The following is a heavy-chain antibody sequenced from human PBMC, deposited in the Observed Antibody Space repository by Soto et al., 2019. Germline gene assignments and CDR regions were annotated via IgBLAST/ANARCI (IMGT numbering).Heavy chain of an antibody. CDR1: GYIFSSYA. V-gene: IGHV1-3*01. CDR3: ACPGGGNYFVYFDY. CDR2: INAGSGNT. Sequence: GASVKVSCKASGYIFSSYAIHWVRQAPGQGLEWMGWINAGSGNTRYSQNFQGRVTITRDTSASTAYMELSSLRSEDTAVYYCACPGGGNYFVYFDYRGQGALVTVS. J-gene: IGHJ4*02. D-gene: IGHD1-7*01.